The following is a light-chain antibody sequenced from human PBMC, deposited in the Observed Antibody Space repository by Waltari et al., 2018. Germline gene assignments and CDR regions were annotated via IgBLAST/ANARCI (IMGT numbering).Light chain of an antibody. J-gene: IGKJ1*01. CDR2: DAS. CDR3: QMYVRLPVT. CDR1: QSVGRA. V-gene: IGKV3-20*01. Sequence: EIVLTQSPGTLALSPGARATLPCRASQSVGRALAWYQQKPGQAPRLLIYDASSRATGISDKFSGSGSGTDFSLTINRVGPEDFAVYFCQMYVRLPVTFGQGTKVEVK.